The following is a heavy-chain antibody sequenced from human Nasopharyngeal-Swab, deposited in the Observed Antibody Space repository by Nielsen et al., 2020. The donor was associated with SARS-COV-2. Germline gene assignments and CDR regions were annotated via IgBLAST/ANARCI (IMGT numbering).Heavy chain of an antibody. CDR1: GYSFRSYG. V-gene: IGHV1-18*01. D-gene: IGHD5-18*01. CDR3: ARDVDEWLVVPSLSFDY. Sequence: ASVKVSCKASGYSFRSYGINWVRQAPGQGLEWMGWISVYNADRNYAEKFQGRVSMTTDTSTTTAYMELRSLRYDETAMYYCARDVDEWLVVPSLSFDYWGQGTLVTVSS. J-gene: IGHJ4*02. CDR2: ISVYNADR.